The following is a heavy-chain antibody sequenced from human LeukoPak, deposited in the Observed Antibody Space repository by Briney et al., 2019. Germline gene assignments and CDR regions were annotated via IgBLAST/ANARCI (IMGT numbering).Heavy chain of an antibody. D-gene: IGHD2-2*01. CDR3: ARIVVPAASYYYYMDV. CDR1: GGSISSSSYY. J-gene: IGHJ6*03. Sequence: KPSETLSLTCTVSGGSISSSSYYWGWIRQPPGKGLEWIGRIYTSGSTNYNPSLKSRVTMSVDTSKNQFSLKLSSVTAADTAVYYCARIVVPAASYYYYMDVWGKGTTVTVSS. CDR2: IYTSGST. V-gene: IGHV4-39*07.